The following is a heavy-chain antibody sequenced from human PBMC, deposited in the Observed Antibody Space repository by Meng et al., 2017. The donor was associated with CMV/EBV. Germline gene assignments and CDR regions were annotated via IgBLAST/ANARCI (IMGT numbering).Heavy chain of an antibody. V-gene: IGHV4-59*01. CDR3: ARLALLSETYYYGSGSYAPPGMDV. J-gene: IGHJ6*02. D-gene: IGHD3-10*01. CDR1: GGSISSYY. CDR2: IYYSGST. Sequence: SETLSLTCTVSGGSISSYYWSWIRQPPGKGLEWIGYIYYSGSTNYNPSLKSRVTISVDTSKNQFSLKLCSVTAADTAVYYCARLALLSETYYYGSGSYAPPGMDVWGQGTTVTVSS.